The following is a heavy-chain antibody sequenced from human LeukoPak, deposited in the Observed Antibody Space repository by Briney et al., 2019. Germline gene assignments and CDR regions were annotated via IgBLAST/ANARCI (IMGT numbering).Heavy chain of an antibody. D-gene: IGHD3-3*01. CDR2: IYYSGST. CDR3: ARVSDFWSGYYNNYYYYMDV. Sequence: PSETLSLTCTVSGGSISSYYWSWIRQPPGKGLEWIGYIYYSGSTNYNPSLKSRVTISVDTSKNQFSLKLSSVTAADMAVYYCARVSDFWSGYYNNYYYYMDVWGKGTTVTVSS. CDR1: GGSISSYY. J-gene: IGHJ6*03. V-gene: IGHV4-59*01.